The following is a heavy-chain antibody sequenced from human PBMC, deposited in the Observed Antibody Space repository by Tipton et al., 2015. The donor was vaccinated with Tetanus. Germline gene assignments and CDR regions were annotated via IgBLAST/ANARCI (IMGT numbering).Heavy chain of an antibody. Sequence: SLRLSCAASGFIFSSYGIHWVRQAPGKGLEWLAVSWYDGTDKYYADSVKGRFTISRDNSKNTLYLQMNSLRAEDTALYYCAREADCSGGSCFSGAFDPWGRGTQVTVSS. D-gene: IGHD2-15*01. V-gene: IGHV3-33*01. CDR3: AREADCSGGSCFSGAFDP. CDR2: SWYDGTDK. CDR1: GFIFSSYG. J-gene: IGHJ5*02.